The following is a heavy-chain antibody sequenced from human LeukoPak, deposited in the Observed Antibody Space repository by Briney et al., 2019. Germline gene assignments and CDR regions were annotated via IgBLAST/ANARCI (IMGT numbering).Heavy chain of an antibody. V-gene: IGHV3-7*01. Sequence: PGGSLRLSCAASGFTFSGFWMSWVRQAPGKGLEWVANIKEDGSEKYYVDSVKGRFTISRDNAKNSLFVQMNSLRAGDTAAYYCARGGNWFDYWGQGILVTVSS. CDR3: ARGGNWFDY. CDR1: GFTFSGFW. CDR2: IKEDGSEK. D-gene: IGHD1-1*01. J-gene: IGHJ4*02.